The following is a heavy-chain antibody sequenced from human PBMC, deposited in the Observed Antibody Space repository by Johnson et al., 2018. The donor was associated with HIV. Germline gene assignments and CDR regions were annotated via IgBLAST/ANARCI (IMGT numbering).Heavy chain of an antibody. CDR3: GQDPRGVVGAFDI. Sequence: VQLVESGGGLVQPGRSLRLSCAASGFTFDDYGMSWVRQAPGKGLEWVSGITWNSGSTRYADSVKGLFTISRDNAKNSLYLQMHSLRSEDTALYYPGQDPRGVVGAFDIWGQGTMVTVSS. D-gene: IGHD3-22*01. J-gene: IGHJ3*02. CDR2: ITWNSGST. CDR1: GFTFDDYG. V-gene: IGHV3-20*04.